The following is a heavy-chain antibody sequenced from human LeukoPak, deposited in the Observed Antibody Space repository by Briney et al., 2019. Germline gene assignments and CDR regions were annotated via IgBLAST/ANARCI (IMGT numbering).Heavy chain of an antibody. CDR1: GYTLTELS. J-gene: IGHJ6*03. Sequence: GASVTVSCKVSGYTLTELSMHWVRQAPGKGLEWMGGFDPEDGETIYAQKFQGRVTMTEDTSTDTAYMELSSLRSEDTAVYYCATRLPRYCSGGSCYRSYYYYYMDVWGKGTTVTVSS. CDR2: FDPEDGET. CDR3: ATRLPRYCSGGSCYRSYYYYYMDV. D-gene: IGHD2-15*01. V-gene: IGHV1-24*01.